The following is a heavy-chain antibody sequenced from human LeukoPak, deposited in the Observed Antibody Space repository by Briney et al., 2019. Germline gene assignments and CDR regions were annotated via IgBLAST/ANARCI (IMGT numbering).Heavy chain of an antibody. D-gene: IGHD4-17*01. CDR3: ARVGLYGDYVFDY. Sequence: ASVKVSCKASGYTFTSYYMHWVRQAPPQELEWMGIINPSGGSTSYAQKFQGRVTMTRDTSTSTVYMELSSLRSEDTAVYYCARVGLYGDYVFDYCGQGTLVTVSP. J-gene: IGHJ4*02. CDR1: GYTFTSYY. CDR2: INPSGGST. V-gene: IGHV1-46*01.